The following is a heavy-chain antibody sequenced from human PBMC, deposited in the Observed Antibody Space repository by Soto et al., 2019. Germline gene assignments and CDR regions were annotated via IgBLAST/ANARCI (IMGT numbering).Heavy chain of an antibody. V-gene: IGHV4-30-4*01. J-gene: IGHJ5*01. D-gene: IGHD3-3*01. CDR3: ARASVRFLLDP. CDR2: ISYTGST. CDR1: DDSLSSRENY. Sequence: SETLSLTCTVSDDSLSSRENYGTWIRQAPGKVLEWVGYISYTGSTHFNASVRSRVSISIDTSKNQFSLKLSSVTAADTAVYYCARASVRFLLDPWAQGILVPVSS.